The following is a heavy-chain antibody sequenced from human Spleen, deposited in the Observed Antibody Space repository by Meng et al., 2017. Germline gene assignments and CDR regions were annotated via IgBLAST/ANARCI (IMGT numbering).Heavy chain of an antibody. V-gene: IGHV1-8*02. J-gene: IGHJ4*02. D-gene: IGHD4-17*01. Sequence: ASVKVSCKASGYTFIGYYIHWVRQAPGQDFEWMGWMNPNSGNTGYAQKFQGRVTMTRDTSISTAYMELSSLRSDDTAVYYCARGMTRVTTGSYWGQGTLVTVSS. CDR3: ARGMTRVTTGSY. CDR1: GYTFIGYY. CDR2: MNPNSGNT.